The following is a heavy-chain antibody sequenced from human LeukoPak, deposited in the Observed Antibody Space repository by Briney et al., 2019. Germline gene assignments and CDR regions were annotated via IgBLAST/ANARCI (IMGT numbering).Heavy chain of an antibody. V-gene: IGHV3-72*01. D-gene: IGHD3-9*01. J-gene: IGHJ4*02. CDR1: GFTFSDHY. CDR2: TRNKANSYTT. CDR3: ARVKSSHYGILDY. Sequence: PGGSLRLSCAASGFTFSDHYMDWVRQAPGKELEWVGRTRNKANSYTTEYAASVKGRFTISRDDSKNSLYLQMNSLKTEDTAVYYCARVKSSHYGILDYWGQGTLVTVSS.